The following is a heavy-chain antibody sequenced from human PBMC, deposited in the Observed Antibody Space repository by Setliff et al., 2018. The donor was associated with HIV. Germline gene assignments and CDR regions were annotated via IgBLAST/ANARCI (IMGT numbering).Heavy chain of an antibody. V-gene: IGHV4-39*01. D-gene: IGHD1-1*01. J-gene: IGHJ5*02. CDR2: IYHSGPT. CDR3: ARLEQLINWFDP. CDR1: GGSFTDSDYY. Sequence: SETLSLTCTVSGGSFTDSDYYWAWVRQAPGKGLEWIGSIYHSGPTCYNPSPKGRITMSVDTSRNQFSLRLTYVTATDTAVYFCARLEQLINWFDPWGQGTLVTVSS.